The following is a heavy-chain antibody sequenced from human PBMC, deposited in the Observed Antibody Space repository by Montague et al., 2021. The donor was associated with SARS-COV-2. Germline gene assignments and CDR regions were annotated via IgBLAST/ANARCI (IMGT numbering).Heavy chain of an antibody. D-gene: IGHD2-2*01. Sequence: SLRLSCAASGFTFSSHAMSWVRQAPGKGLDCVSAISGSGYSTYYVDSVKGRFTISRGNSKSTLHLLMNSLRAEDTAVYYCVRSFYCSSSSCSGSYYYGMDLWGQGTTVTVSS. CDR1: GFTFSSHA. CDR3: VRSFYCSSSSCSGSYYYGMDL. J-gene: IGHJ6*02. CDR2: ISGSGYST. V-gene: IGHV3-23*01.